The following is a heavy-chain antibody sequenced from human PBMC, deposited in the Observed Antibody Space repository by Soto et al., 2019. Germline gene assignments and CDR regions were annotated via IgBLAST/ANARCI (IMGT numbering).Heavy chain of an antibody. CDR3: ARRRSTSSWD. J-gene: IGHJ4*02. V-gene: IGHV5-51*01. D-gene: IGHD2-2*01. CDR1: GYSFTRYC. Sequence: GESLKISCKGPGYSFTRYCIGWVRQMPGKGLEWIGIIYPGDSDTRYSPSLQGQVTISADKSISTAYLQWSSLKASDTAMYYCARRRSTSSWDWGQGTLVTVSS. CDR2: IYPGDSDT.